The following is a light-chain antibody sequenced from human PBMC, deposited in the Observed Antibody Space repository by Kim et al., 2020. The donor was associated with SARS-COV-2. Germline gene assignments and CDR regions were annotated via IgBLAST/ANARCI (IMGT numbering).Light chain of an antibody. J-gene: IGKJ4*01. CDR2: GAS. V-gene: IGKV3-20*01. CDR3: QQYGSSPQT. Sequence: EIVLTQSPGTLSLSPGERATLSCRASRSVSSSYLAWYQQKPGQAPRLLIYGASSRATGIPDRFSGSGSGTDFTLTISRLEPEDFAVYYCQQYGSSPQTFGGGTKLEI. CDR1: RSVSSSY.